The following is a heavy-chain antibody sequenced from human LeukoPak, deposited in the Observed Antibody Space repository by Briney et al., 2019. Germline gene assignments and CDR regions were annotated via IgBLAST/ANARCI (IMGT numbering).Heavy chain of an antibody. V-gene: IGHV3-73*01. D-gene: IGHD6-19*01. CDR3: TRRIAVAGTVDDY. CDR1: GFTFSGSA. CDR2: IRSKANSYAT. Sequence: GGSLRLSCAASGFTFSGSAMHWVRQASGKGLEWVGRIRSKANSYATAYAASVKGRFTISRDDSKNTAYLQMNSLKTEDTAVYYCTRRIAVAGTVDDYWGQGTLVTVSS. J-gene: IGHJ4*02.